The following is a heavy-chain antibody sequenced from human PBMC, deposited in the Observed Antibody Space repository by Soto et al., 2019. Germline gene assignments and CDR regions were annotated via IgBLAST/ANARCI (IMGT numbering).Heavy chain of an antibody. Sequence: EVQLVESGGGLVQPGGSLSLSCAASGFTFSNYWMSWVRQAPGKGPEWVANIKQDGSEKNYVDSVEGRFTISRDNAKNSLYLQMNSRRAEDTAVYYCATYAHHTFDSWGQGTLGTVSS. V-gene: IGHV3-7*01. J-gene: IGHJ5*01. D-gene: IGHD3-16*01. CDR2: IKQDGSEK. CDR3: ATYAHHTFDS. CDR1: GFTFSNYW.